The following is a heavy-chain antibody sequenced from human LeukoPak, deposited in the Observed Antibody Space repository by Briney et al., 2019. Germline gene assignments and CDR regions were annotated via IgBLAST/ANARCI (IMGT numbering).Heavy chain of an antibody. D-gene: IGHD6-19*01. Sequence: PGGSLRLSCAASGFTFRSYAMSWVRQAPGKGLEWVSAISGSGGSTYYADSVKGRFTISRDNSKNTLYLQMNSLRAEDTAVYYCAKDQRGQWLAQHFDYWGQGTLVTVSS. CDR2: ISGSGGST. CDR1: GFTFRSYA. CDR3: AKDQRGQWLAQHFDY. V-gene: IGHV3-23*01. J-gene: IGHJ4*02.